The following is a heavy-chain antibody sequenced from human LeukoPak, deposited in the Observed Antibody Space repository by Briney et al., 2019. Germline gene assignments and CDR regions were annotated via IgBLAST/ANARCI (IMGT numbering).Heavy chain of an antibody. V-gene: IGHV1-18*01. Sequence: GASVKVSCKASGYTFNTYGISWVRQAPGQGLEWMGWISAYNGDTNYAQKFQGRVTMTTDTSTSTAYMEVRSLRSDDTAVYYCAREGYYDVLTGYPEDYWGQGTLVTVSS. CDR3: AREGYYDVLTGYPEDY. J-gene: IGHJ4*02. CDR1: GYTFNTYG. CDR2: ISAYNGDT. D-gene: IGHD3-9*01.